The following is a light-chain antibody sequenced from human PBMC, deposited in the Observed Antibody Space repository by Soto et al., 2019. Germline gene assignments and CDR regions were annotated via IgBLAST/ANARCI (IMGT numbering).Light chain of an antibody. CDR2: YDS. CDR1: NIGSKS. J-gene: IGLJ2*01. V-gene: IGLV3-21*01. Sequence: SSELTQPPSVSVAPGKTARITCGGNNIGSKSVHWCQQKPGQAPVLVIYYDSDRPSGIPERFSGSNSGNTATLTISRVEAGDEADYYCQVWESRSDHVVFGGGTKLTVL. CDR3: QVWESRSDHVV.